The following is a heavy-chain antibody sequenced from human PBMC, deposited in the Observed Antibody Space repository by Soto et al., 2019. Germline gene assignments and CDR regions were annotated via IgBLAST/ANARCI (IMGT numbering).Heavy chain of an antibody. V-gene: IGHV4-34*01. J-gene: IGHJ4*02. D-gene: IGHD6-13*01. Sequence: SETLSLTCAVYGGSFSGYYWSWIRQPPGKGLEWIGEINHSGSTNYNPSLKSRVTISVDTSKNQFSLKLSSVTAADTAVYYCARGRLIAAVYWGQGTLVTVSS. CDR3: ARGRLIAAVY. CDR2: INHSGST. CDR1: GGSFSGYY.